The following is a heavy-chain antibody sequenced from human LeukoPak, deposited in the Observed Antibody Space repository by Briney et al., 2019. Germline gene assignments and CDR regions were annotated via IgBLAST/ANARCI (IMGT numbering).Heavy chain of an antibody. CDR3: ALGRAVARNLY. V-gene: IGHV4-34*01. CDR2: INHSGST. CDR1: GGSFSGYY. D-gene: IGHD6-19*01. Sequence: SETLSLTCAVYGGSFSGYYWSWIRQPPGKGLEWIGEINHSGSTNYNPSLKSRVTISVDTSKNQFSRKLSSVTAADTAVYYCALGRAVARNLYWGQGTLVTVSS. J-gene: IGHJ4*02.